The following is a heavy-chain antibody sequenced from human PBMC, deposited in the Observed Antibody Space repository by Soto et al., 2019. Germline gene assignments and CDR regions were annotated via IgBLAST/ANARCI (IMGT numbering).Heavy chain of an antibody. J-gene: IGHJ6*02. CDR3: ARGYYYDSSGYYKHGMDV. CDR1: GFTFSDHY. Sequence: EVPLVESGGGLVQPGGSLRLSCAASGFTFSDHYMDWVRQAPGKGLEWVGRTRNKANSYTTEYAASVKGRFTISRDDSKNSLYLQMNSLKTEDTAVYYCARGYYYDSSGYYKHGMDVWGQGTTVTVSS. V-gene: IGHV3-72*01. D-gene: IGHD3-22*01. CDR2: TRNKANSYTT.